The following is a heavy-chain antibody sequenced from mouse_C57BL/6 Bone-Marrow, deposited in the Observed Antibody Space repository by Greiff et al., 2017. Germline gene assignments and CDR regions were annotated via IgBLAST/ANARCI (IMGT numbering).Heavy chain of an antibody. Sequence: QVQLQQSGTELMKPGASVKLSCKASGYTFTGYWMHWVKQRPGQGLEWIGNINPSNGGTNYNEKFKNKATLTVDKSSSTAYIQLSSLTSEDSAVYYCARAGWLLLAWFTYWGQGTLVTVSA. CDR3: ARAGWLLLAWFTY. CDR1: GYTFTGYW. V-gene: IGHV1-53*01. CDR2: INPSNGGT. D-gene: IGHD2-3*01. J-gene: IGHJ3*01.